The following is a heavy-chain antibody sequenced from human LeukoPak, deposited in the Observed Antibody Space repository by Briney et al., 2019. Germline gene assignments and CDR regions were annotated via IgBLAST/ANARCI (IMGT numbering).Heavy chain of an antibody. CDR3: AREYDSKGRFDN. CDR1: GFTFTAHS. Sequence: GGSLRLSCAISGFTFTAHSMNWVRQAPGKGLEWVSFISSDSTYKYNGDSVKGRFAISSDNANVYLQMNSLRAEDTATYHCAREYDSKGRFDNWGQGTLVTVSS. V-gene: IGHV3-21*01. D-gene: IGHD3-22*01. J-gene: IGHJ4*02. CDR2: ISSDSTYK.